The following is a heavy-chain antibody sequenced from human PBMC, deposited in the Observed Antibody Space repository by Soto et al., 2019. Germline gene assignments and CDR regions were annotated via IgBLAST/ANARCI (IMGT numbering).Heavy chain of an antibody. D-gene: IGHD2-15*01. CDR3: AKGGRNVVVVAATPYGGYYYYYGMDV. V-gene: IGHV3-23*01. J-gene: IGHJ6*02. CDR2: ISGSGGST. Sequence: GGSLRLSCAASGFTFSSYAMSWVRLAPGKGLEWVSAISGSGGSTYYADSVKGRFTISRDNSRNTLYLQMNSLKAEDTAVYYCAKGGRNVVVVAATPYGGYYYYYGMDVWGQGTTVTVSS. CDR1: GFTFSSYA.